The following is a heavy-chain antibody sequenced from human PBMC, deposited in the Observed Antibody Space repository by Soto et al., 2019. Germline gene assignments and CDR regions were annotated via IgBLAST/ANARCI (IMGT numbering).Heavy chain of an antibody. D-gene: IGHD6-6*01. Sequence: SETLSLTCAVYGGSFSGYYWSWIRQPPGKGLEWIGEINHSGSTNYNPSLKSRVTISVDTSKNQFSLKLSSVTAADTAVYYCARGARGYSSSPDYWGQGTLVTVSS. V-gene: IGHV4-34*01. CDR2: INHSGST. CDR3: ARGARGYSSSPDY. CDR1: GGSFSGYY. J-gene: IGHJ4*02.